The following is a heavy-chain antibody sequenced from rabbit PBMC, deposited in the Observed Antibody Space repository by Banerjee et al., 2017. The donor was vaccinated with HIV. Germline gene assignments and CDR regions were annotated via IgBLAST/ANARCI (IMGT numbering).Heavy chain of an antibody. CDR2: IDTGSSGTT. CDR1: GFFFSSSYW. J-gene: IGHJ4*01. V-gene: IGHV1S45*01. CDR3: ARAYNSAFNL. Sequence: QEQLEESGGDLVKPEGSLTLTCTASGFFFSSSYWICWVRQAPGKGLEWIACIDTGSSGTTYYASWAKGRFTISKTSSTTVTLQMTSLTAADTATYFCARAYNSAFNLWGPGTLVT. D-gene: IGHD4-1*01.